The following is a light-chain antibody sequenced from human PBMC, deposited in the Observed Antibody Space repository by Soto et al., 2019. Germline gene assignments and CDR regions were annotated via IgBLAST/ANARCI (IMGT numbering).Light chain of an antibody. CDR2: WAY. CDR1: QSVLYSSNNKNY. Sequence: DIVMTQSPDSLAVSLGERATINCKSSQSVLYSSNNKNYLAWYQQKPGQPPKLLISWAYTRESGVPDRFSGSGSETDFTLTISSLQAEDVAVYYCQHYYSTPITFGQGTRLEIK. J-gene: IGKJ5*01. CDR3: QHYYSTPIT. V-gene: IGKV4-1*01.